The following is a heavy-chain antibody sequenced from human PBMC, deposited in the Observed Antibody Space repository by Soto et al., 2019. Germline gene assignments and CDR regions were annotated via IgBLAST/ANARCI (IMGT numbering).Heavy chain of an antibody. Sequence: EVQLVESGGGLVQPGRSLRLSCAASGFTFDDYAMHWVRQAPGKGLEWVSGISWNSGSIGYADSVKGRFTISRDNAKNSLYLQMNSLRAEDTALYYCAKGAVNTVVTPSDAFDIWGQGTMVTVSS. J-gene: IGHJ3*02. D-gene: IGHD2-21*02. CDR2: ISWNSGSI. CDR1: GFTFDDYA. CDR3: AKGAVNTVVTPSDAFDI. V-gene: IGHV3-9*01.